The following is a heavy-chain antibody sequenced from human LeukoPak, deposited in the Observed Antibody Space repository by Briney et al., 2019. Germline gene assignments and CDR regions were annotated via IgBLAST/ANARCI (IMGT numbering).Heavy chain of an antibody. CDR2: IKQDGSQK. Sequence: KPGGSLRLSCAASGFTFSNYWVTWVRQAPGKGLEWVANIKQDGSQKYYVDSVKGRFTISRDNAKNSLYLQMNSLRAEDTAVYYCAKEPDYSNYFDYWGQGTLVTVSS. CDR3: AKEPDYSNYFDY. J-gene: IGHJ4*02. D-gene: IGHD4-11*01. V-gene: IGHV3-7*01. CDR1: GFTFSNYW.